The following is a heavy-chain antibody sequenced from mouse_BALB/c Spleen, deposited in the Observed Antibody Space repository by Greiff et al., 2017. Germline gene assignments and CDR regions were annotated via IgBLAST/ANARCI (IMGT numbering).Heavy chain of an antibody. D-gene: IGHD2-14*01. J-gene: IGHJ1*01. Sequence: EVHLVESGGGLVKPGGSLKLSCAASGFTFSDYYMYWVRQTPEKRLEWVATISDGGSYTYYPDSVKGRFTISRDNAKNNLYLQMSSLKSEDTAMYYCARDSAVRQGYWYFDVWGAGTTVTVSS. V-gene: IGHV5-4*02. CDR1: GFTFSDYY. CDR3: ARDSAVRQGYWYFDV. CDR2: ISDGGSYT.